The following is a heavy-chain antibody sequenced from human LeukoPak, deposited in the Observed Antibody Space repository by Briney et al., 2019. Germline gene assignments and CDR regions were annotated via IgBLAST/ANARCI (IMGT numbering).Heavy chain of an antibody. J-gene: IGHJ4*02. D-gene: IGHD2/OR15-2a*01. CDR3: ARRFMAPSGYYHFDY. CDR1: GYTFTSYN. CDR2: INPSSGST. Sequence: ASVKVSCKASGYTFTSYNIHWVRQAPGQGLEWMGIINPSSGSTNYAQKFQGRVTMTGDTSTNTVYMELSSLRSEDTALYYCARRFMAPSGYYHFDYWGQGTLVTVSS. V-gene: IGHV1-46*01.